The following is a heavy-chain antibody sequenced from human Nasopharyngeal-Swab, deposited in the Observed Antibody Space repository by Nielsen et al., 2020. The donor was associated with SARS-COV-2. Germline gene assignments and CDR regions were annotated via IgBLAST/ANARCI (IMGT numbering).Heavy chain of an antibody. D-gene: IGHD3-10*01. V-gene: IGHV4-39*01. Sequence: SETLSLTCTVSGGSISSSSYYWGWIRQPPGKWLEWIGSIYYSGGTYYNPSLKSRVTISVDTSKNQFSLKLSSVTAADTAVYYCARPSPSVGVLWFGELSYAFDIWGQGTMVTVSS. CDR3: ARPSPSVGVLWFGELSYAFDI. CDR1: GGSISSSSYY. J-gene: IGHJ3*02. CDR2: IYYSGGT.